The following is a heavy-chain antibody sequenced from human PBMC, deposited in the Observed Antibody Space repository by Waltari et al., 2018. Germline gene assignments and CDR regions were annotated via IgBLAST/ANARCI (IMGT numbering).Heavy chain of an antibody. Sequence: QVQLQQWGAGLLQSSETLSLTCAVYGGSFSGYYWGWVRQPPGKGLEWIGEINHAGSTNHNPSRRSRVPMSADTSKRQFSRNLNSVTAADTAVYYCVRLEDCTGPGGHCYSGDPFALDVWGQGTTVTVSS. CDR2: INHAGST. V-gene: IGHV4-34*02. CDR1: GGSFSGYY. J-gene: IGHJ6*02. D-gene: IGHD2-15*01. CDR3: VRLEDCTGPGGHCYSGDPFALDV.